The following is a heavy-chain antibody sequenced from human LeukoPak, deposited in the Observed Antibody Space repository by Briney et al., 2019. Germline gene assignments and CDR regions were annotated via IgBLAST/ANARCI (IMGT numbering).Heavy chain of an antibody. V-gene: IGHV1-8*01. CDR1: GYTFTSYD. CDR2: MNPNSGNT. D-gene: IGHD3-9*01. Sequence: ASVKVSCKASGYTFTSYDINWVRQATGQGLEWMRWMNPNSGNTGYAQKFQGRVTMTRNTSISTAYMELSSLRSEDTAVYYCARDNILTGIYGMDVWGQGTTVTVSS. J-gene: IGHJ6*02. CDR3: ARDNILTGIYGMDV.